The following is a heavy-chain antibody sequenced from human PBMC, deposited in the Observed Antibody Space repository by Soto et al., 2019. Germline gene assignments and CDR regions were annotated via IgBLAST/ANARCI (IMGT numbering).Heavy chain of an antibody. CDR2: IYHSGTT. CDR3: ARDMPYAAGSLAGCDY. CDR1: GDSITGSY. V-gene: IGHV4-59*01. D-gene: IGHD1-26*01. Sequence: QVQLRESGPGLVKPSETLSLTCTVSGDSITGSYWSWIRQPPGKTLEWIGYIYHSGTTTYNPSLKSRVSISVDTSKNQFSLRLTFVIAADTAVYYCARDMPYAAGSLAGCDYWGQGILVTVSS. J-gene: IGHJ4*02.